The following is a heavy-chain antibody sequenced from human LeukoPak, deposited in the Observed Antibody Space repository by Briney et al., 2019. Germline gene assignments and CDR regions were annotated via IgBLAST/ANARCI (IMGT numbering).Heavy chain of an antibody. CDR1: GYTFTNYG. CDR3: ARDLKMGYSSGSYSWGTGSSNDY. CDR2: ISAYNGNT. D-gene: IGHD6-19*01. J-gene: IGHJ4*02. Sequence: ASVKVSCKASGYTFTNYGISRVRQAPGQGLEWMGWISAYNGNTNYAQKFQGRITMTTDTSTSTAYMELRSLRSDDTAVYYCARDLKMGYSSGSYSWGTGSSNDYWGQGTLVTVSS. V-gene: IGHV1-18*01.